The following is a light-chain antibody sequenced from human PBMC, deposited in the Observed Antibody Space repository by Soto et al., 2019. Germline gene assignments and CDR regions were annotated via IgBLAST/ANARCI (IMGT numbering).Light chain of an antibody. CDR1: QSANSRD. CDR2: GAS. V-gene: IGKV3-20*01. Sequence: EIVLTQYPGTLSLYPGERATLSCRASQSANSRDLVWYQQKPGQAPRLLIYGASTRATGIPDRFSGSGSETDFTLTISRLEPEDVAVYYCQHHGTSPYTFGQGTRLDIK. CDR3: QHHGTSPYT. J-gene: IGKJ2*01.